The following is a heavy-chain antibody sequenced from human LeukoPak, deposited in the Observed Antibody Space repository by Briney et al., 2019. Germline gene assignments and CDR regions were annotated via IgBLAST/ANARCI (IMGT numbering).Heavy chain of an antibody. J-gene: IGHJ6*03. D-gene: IGHD6-19*01. CDR3: TRVGIAVAATGYYYMDV. CDR1: GFTFGDYA. V-gene: IGHV3-49*04. Sequence: PGRSLRLSCTASGFTFGDYAMSWVRQAPGKGREWVGFIRSKAYGGTTEYAASVKGRFTISRDDSKSIGYLQMNSLKTEDTAVYYCTRVGIAVAATGYYYMDVWGKGTTVTVSS. CDR2: IRSKAYGGTT.